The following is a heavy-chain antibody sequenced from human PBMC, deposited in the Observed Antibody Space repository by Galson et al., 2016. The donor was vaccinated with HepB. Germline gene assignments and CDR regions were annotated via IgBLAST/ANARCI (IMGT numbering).Heavy chain of an antibody. D-gene: IGHD3-16*01. CDR3: ARAKKDAYDSVWGSPSWYFDL. Sequence: SVKVSCKASAYTFTSYGISWVRQAPGQGLEWMGWISTYNGNTNYAQKLQGRVTLTTDTSTSTAYMELRTLRSDDTAVYYCARAKKDAYDSVWGSPSWYFDLWGRGTLVTVSS. J-gene: IGHJ2*01. CDR2: ISTYNGNT. CDR1: AYTFTSYG. V-gene: IGHV1-18*01.